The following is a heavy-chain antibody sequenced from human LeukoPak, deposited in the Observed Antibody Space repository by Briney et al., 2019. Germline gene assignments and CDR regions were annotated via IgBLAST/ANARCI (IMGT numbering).Heavy chain of an antibody. V-gene: IGHV3-13*01. CDR3: ARAPPQQLVLWGGYYYGMDV. CDR1: GFTFSSYD. D-gene: IGHD6-13*01. J-gene: IGHJ6*02. Sequence: PGGSLRLSCAASGFTFSSYDMHWVRQATGEGLEWVSAIGTAGDTYYPGSVKGRFTISRENAKNSLYLQMNSLRAGDTAVYYCARAPPQQLVLWGGYYYGMDVWGQGTTVTVSS. CDR2: IGTAGDT.